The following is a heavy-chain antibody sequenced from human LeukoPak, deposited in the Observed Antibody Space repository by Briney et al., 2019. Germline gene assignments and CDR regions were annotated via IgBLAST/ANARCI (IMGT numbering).Heavy chain of an antibody. CDR3: ARVGSRGYYFDY. J-gene: IGHJ4*02. Sequence: GGSLRLSCASSGFTFSDYYMSWIRQAPGKGLEWVSHISGSSTYTSYADSVKGRFTISRDNANNSLYLQMNSLTAEDTAVFYCARVGSRGYYFDYWGQGTLVSVSS. D-gene: IGHD1-26*01. V-gene: IGHV3-11*06. CDR2: ISGSSTYT. CDR1: GFTFSDYY.